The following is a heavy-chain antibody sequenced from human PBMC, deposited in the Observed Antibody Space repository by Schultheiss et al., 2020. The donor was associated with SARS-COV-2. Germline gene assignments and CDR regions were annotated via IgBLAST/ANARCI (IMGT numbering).Heavy chain of an antibody. CDR1: GGSISSNKW. D-gene: IGHD3-22*01. CDR3: ASQTQYYDSSGLPYH. CDR2: IYYSGST. V-gene: IGHV4-4*02. Sequence: SETLSLTCAVSGGSISSNKWWSWVRQPPGKGLEWIGYIYYSGSTYYNPSLKSRVTISVDTSKNQFSLKLSSVTAADTAVYYCASQTQYYDSSGLPYHWGRGTLVTVSS. J-gene: IGHJ5*02.